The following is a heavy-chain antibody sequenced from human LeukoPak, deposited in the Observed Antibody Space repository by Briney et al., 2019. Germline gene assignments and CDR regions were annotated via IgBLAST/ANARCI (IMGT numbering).Heavy chain of an antibody. D-gene: IGHD6-13*01. Sequence: PGGSLRLSCAASGFTFDDYAMHWVRQAPGKGLEWVSGISWNSGSIGYADSVKGRFTISRDNAKNSLYLQMNSLRVEDTALYYCAAGRPYYFDYWGQGTLVTVSS. V-gene: IGHV3-9*01. CDR2: ISWNSGSI. J-gene: IGHJ4*02. CDR1: GFTFDDYA. CDR3: AAGRPYYFDY.